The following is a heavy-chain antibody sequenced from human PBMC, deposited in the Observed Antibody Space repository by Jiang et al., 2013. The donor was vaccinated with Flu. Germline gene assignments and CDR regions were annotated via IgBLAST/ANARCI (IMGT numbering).Heavy chain of an antibody. CDR2: IYYSGST. J-gene: IGHJ5*02. V-gene: IGHV4-39*01. CDR1: GGSISSSSYY. Sequence: KPSETLSLTCTVSGGSISSSSYYWGWIRQPPGKGLEWIGNIYYSGSTYYNPSLKSRVTISVDTSKNQFSLKLSSVTAADTAVYYCARRGSYGWFDPWGQGTLVTVSS. CDR3: ARRGSYGWFDP. D-gene: IGHD1-26*01.